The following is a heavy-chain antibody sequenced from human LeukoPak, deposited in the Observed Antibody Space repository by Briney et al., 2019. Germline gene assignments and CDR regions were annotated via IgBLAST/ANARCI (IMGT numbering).Heavy chain of an antibody. CDR3: ARVIAAATIDY. D-gene: IGHD6-13*01. J-gene: IGHJ4*02. V-gene: IGHV3-21*01. Sequence: PGGSLRLSCAASGFTFSSYSMNWVRQAPGNGLEWVSSISSSSSYIYYADSVKGRFTISRDNAKNSLYLQMNSLRAEDTAVYYCARVIAAATIDYWGQGTLVTVSS. CDR2: ISSSSSYI. CDR1: GFTFSSYS.